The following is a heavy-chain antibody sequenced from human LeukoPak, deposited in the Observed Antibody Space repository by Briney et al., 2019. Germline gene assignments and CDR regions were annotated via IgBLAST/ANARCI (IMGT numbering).Heavy chain of an antibody. CDR1: AGSFIGYH. CDR2: INPSGST. Sequence: PSETLSLTCAVGAGSFIGYHWTWIRQYPGKGREWIGDINPSGSTYYTPSLKSRLTISLDTSKSQFSLNLSSATAADTALYYCARGERGSWPQIDYWGQGTLVTVSS. CDR3: ARGERGSWPQIDY. D-gene: IGHD6-13*01. J-gene: IGHJ4*02. V-gene: IGHV4-34*01.